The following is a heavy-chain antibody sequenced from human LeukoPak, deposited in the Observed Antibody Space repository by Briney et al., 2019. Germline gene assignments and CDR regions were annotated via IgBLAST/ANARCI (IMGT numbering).Heavy chain of an antibody. J-gene: IGHJ3*02. D-gene: IGHD1-1*01. CDR3: ARKGNGALDI. V-gene: IGHV3-23*01. CDR1: GFTFSNYA. CDR2: ISDTGGST. Sequence: GGSLRLSCAPSGFTFSNYAFSWVRPAPGKGLEWVSDISDTGGSTNYVGSAKGRFTISRDNSKNTLHLHMNSLRVEDTAVYYCARKGNGALDIWGQGTMVTVSS.